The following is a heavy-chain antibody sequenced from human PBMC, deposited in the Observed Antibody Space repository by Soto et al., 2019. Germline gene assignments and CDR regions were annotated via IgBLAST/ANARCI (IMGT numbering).Heavy chain of an antibody. CDR3: ARERMPRDILTGTHGYYYYGMDV. J-gene: IGHJ6*02. CDR1: GFTFSSYS. V-gene: IGHV3-21*01. CDR2: ISSSSSYI. D-gene: IGHD3-9*01. Sequence: GGSLRLSCAASGFTFSSYSMNWVRQAPGKGLEWVSSISSSSSYIYYADSVKGRFTISRDNAKNSLYLQMNSLRAEDTAVYYCARERMPRDILTGTHGYYYYGMDVWGQGTTVTVSS.